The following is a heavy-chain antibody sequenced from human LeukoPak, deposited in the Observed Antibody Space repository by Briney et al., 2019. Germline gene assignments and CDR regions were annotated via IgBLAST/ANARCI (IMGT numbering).Heavy chain of an antibody. V-gene: IGHV3-21*04. CDR3: AREESLATAYFDY. D-gene: IGHD5-18*01. CDR2: ISSSSSYI. CDR1: GFTFSSYS. Sequence: GGSLRLSCAASGFTFSSYSMNWVRQAPGKGLEWVSSISSSSSYIYYADSVKGRFTISRDNAKNSLYLQMNSLRAEDTAVYYCAREESLATAYFDYWGQGTLVTVSS. J-gene: IGHJ4*02.